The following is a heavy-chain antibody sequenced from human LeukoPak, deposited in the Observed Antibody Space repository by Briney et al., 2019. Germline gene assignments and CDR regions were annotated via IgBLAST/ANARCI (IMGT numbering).Heavy chain of an antibody. V-gene: IGHV3-30*04. Sequence: GRSLRLSCAASGFTFSSCAMHWVRQAPGKGLEWVAVISYDGSNKYYADSVKGRFTISRDNSKNTLYLQMNSLRAEDTAVYYCAELGITMIGGVWGKGTTVTVSS. CDR2: ISYDGSNK. D-gene: IGHD3-10*02. J-gene: IGHJ6*04. CDR1: GFTFSSCA. CDR3: AELGITMIGGV.